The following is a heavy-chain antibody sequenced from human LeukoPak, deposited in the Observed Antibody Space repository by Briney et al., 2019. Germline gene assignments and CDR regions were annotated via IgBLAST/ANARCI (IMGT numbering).Heavy chain of an antibody. CDR1: GYTLTELS. J-gene: IGHJ1*01. CDR3: ATGPVWIAVAGTGYFQH. Sequence: ASVKVPCKVSGYTLTELSMHWVRQAPGKGLEWMGGFDPGDGETIYAQKFQGRVTMTEDTSTDTAYMELSSLRSEDTAVYYCATGPVWIAVAGTGYFQHWGQGTLVTVSS. CDR2: FDPGDGET. D-gene: IGHD6-19*01. V-gene: IGHV1-24*01.